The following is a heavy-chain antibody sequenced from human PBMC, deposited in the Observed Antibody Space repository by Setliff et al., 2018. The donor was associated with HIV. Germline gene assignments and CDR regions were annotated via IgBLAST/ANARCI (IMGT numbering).Heavy chain of an antibody. CDR1: GFTFHSYG. V-gene: IGHV3-74*01. Sequence: PGGSLRLSCAASGFTFHSYGMHWARQAPGKGLVWVSRINSDGSSTTYADSVKGRFTISRDNAKNTLYLQMNSLRAEDTAVYYCASSGSYGYWGQGTLVTVSS. CDR3: ASSGSYGY. CDR2: INSDGSST. J-gene: IGHJ4*02. D-gene: IGHD1-26*01.